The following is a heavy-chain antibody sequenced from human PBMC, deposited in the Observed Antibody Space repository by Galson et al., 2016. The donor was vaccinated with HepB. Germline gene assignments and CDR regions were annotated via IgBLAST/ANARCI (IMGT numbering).Heavy chain of an antibody. CDR1: GXXFSXXX. D-gene: IGHD6-19*01. CDR3: AGASGWLIDQ. CDR2: IKQDGSXT. J-gene: IGHJ4*02. V-gene: IGHV3-7*04. Sequence: SLXXXCAVSGXXFSXXXMNXXXQAXXKGLXXVAIIKQDGSXTHYLDSVKGRFTISRDNAKNSLYLQXNSLRAEDTAVYYXAGASGWLIDQWGQGXXVTLSX.